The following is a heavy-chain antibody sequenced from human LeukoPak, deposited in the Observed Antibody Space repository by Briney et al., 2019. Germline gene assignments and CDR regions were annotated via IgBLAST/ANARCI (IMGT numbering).Heavy chain of an antibody. CDR3: ATSTTVTTARYYGMDV. V-gene: IGHV4-59*01. D-gene: IGHD4-17*01. Sequence: PSETLSLTCTVSGGSISSYYWSWIRQPPGKGLEWIGYIYYSGSTNYNPSLKSRVTISVDTSKNQFSLKLSSVTAADTAVYYCATSTTVTTARYYGMDVWGQGTTVTVSS. CDR1: GGSISSYY. J-gene: IGHJ6*02. CDR2: IYYSGST.